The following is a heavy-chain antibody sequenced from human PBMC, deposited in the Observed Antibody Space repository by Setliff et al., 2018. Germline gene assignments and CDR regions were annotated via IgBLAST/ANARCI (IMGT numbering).Heavy chain of an antibody. Sequence: PSETLSLTCTVSNGSVSTTSHYWGWVRQPPGKGLEWIGSVYYSGYTYYSPSLESRVAISVDTSKNQFSLKVSSVTAADTAVYYCARTTGSTHNWLDPWGPGTLVTVSS. J-gene: IGHJ5*02. D-gene: IGHD1-1*01. V-gene: IGHV4-39*07. CDR1: NGSVSTTSHY. CDR3: ARTTGSTHNWLDP. CDR2: VYYSGYT.